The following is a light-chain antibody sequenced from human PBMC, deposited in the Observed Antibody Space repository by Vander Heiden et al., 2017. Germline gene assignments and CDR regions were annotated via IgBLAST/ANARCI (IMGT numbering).Light chain of an antibody. CDR3: QQRSNWPPIFT. Sequence: EIVLPQSPATLSLSPGERATLSCRASQSVSSYLAWYQQKPGQAPRLLIYDASNRATGIPARFSGSGSGTDFTLTISSLEPGDFAVYYCQQRSNWPPIFTFGPGTKVDIK. CDR1: QSVSSY. J-gene: IGKJ3*01. CDR2: DAS. V-gene: IGKV3-11*01.